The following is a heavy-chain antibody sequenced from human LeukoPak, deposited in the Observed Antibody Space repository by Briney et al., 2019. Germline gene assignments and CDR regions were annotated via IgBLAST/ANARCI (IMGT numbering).Heavy chain of an antibody. CDR3: AKDRKVVPVGDV. D-gene: IGHD2-15*01. J-gene: IGHJ6*02. CDR1: GFTFSSYA. CDR2: ISGSGGST. V-gene: IGHV3-23*01. Sequence: SGGSLRLSCAASGFTFSSYAMSWVRQAPGKGLEWVSAISGSGGSTYYADSVKGRSTISRDNSKNTLYLQMNSLRAEDTAVYYCAKDRKVVPVGDVWGQGTTVTVSS.